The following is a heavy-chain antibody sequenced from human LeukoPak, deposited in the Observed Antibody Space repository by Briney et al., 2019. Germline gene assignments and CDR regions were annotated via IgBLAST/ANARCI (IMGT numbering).Heavy chain of an antibody. Sequence: GGSLRLSCAVSGFTFSTYNMNWVRQAPGKGLEWISYISSSSGSIYYADSVKGRFTISRDNSKNTLYLQMNSLRAEDTAVYYCAKDFDDYDILTGTDYWGQGTLVTVSS. CDR1: GFTFSTYN. D-gene: IGHD3-9*01. CDR2: ISSSSGSI. J-gene: IGHJ4*02. CDR3: AKDFDDYDILTGTDY. V-gene: IGHV3-48*01.